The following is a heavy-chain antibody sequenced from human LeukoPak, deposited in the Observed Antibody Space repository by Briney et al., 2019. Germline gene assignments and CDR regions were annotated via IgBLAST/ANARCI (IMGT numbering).Heavy chain of an antibody. CDR2: IYPDDSNT. Sequence: GESLQISFQGSGYHFPIYRIGWVRQMPGQGLEGMGIIYPDDSNTIYGPSFQGQVTISADKSINTAYLEWSSLKASDTAIYYCARQGAAGKYYYYYMDVWGKGTTVTVSS. J-gene: IGHJ6*03. V-gene: IGHV5-51*01. CDR3: ARQGAAGKYYYYYMDV. CDR1: GYHFPIYR. D-gene: IGHD6-13*01.